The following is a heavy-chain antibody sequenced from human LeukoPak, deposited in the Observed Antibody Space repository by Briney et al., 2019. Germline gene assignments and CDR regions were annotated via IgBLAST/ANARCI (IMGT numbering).Heavy chain of an antibody. Sequence: SETVSCKASGGTFTSYAFSWVRQAPGPGLEWMGMIIPIFVTANYAQKFQGRVTITADESTSTAYMELSSLRSEDTAVYYSAGGNMVRGVISVVLPCDYWGEGNLVTVSS. CDR1: GGTFTSYA. CDR2: IIPIFVTA. CDR3: AGGNMVRGVISVVLPCDY. D-gene: IGHD3-10*01. V-gene: IGHV1-69*13. J-gene: IGHJ4*02.